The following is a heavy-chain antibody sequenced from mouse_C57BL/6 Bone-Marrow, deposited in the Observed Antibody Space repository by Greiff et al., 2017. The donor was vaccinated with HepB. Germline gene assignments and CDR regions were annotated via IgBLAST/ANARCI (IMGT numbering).Heavy chain of an antibody. CDR1: GFTFSSYA. J-gene: IGHJ4*01. CDR3: TRDIIYRYYAMDY. D-gene: IGHD1-3*01. V-gene: IGHV5-9-1*02. Sequence: EVMLVESGEGLVKPGGSLKLSCAASGFTFSSYAMSWVRQTPEKRLEWVAYISSGGDYIYYADTVKGRFTIARDNARNTLYLQMSSLKSEDTAMYYCTRDIIYRYYAMDYWGQGTSVTVSS. CDR2: ISSGGDYI.